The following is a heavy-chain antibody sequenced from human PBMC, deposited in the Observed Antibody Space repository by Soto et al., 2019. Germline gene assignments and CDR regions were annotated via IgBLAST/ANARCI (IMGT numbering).Heavy chain of an antibody. CDR1: GGSISSYY. CDR2: IYYSGST. J-gene: IGHJ4*02. Sequence: TSETLSLTCTVSGGSISSYYWSWIRQPPGKGLEWIGYIYYSGSTNYNPSLKSRVTISVDTSKNQFSLKLSSVTAADTAVYYCARLLTGPYYFDYWGQGTLVTVSS. CDR3: ARLLTGPYYFDY. D-gene: IGHD3-9*01. V-gene: IGHV4-59*08.